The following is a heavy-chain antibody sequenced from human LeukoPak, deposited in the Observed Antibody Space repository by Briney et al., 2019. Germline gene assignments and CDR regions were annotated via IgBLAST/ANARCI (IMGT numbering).Heavy chain of an antibody. V-gene: IGHV3-30-3*01. CDR1: GFTFSSYA. D-gene: IGHD3-22*01. Sequence: GRSLRLSCAASGFTFSSYAMHWVRQAPGKGLEWVAVISYDGSNKYYADSVKGRSTISRDNSKNTLYLQMNSLRAEDTAVYYCARALNPHYYDSSGYYYVAFDIWGQGTMVTVSS. CDR3: ARALNPHYYDSSGYYYVAFDI. CDR2: ISYDGSNK. J-gene: IGHJ3*02.